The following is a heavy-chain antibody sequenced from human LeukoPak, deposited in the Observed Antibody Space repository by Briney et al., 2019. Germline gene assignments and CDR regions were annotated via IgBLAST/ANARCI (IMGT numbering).Heavy chain of an antibody. D-gene: IGHD5-18*01. J-gene: IGHJ3*02. CDR3: ARKSQAMGDAFDI. Sequence: PGGSLRLSCAASGFTFSSYSMNWVRQAPGKGLEWVSSISSSSSYIYYADSVKGRFTISRDNAKNSLYLQMNSLRAEDTAVYYCARKSQAMGDAFDIWGQGTMVTVSS. CDR2: ISSSSSYI. CDR1: GFTFSSYS. V-gene: IGHV3-21*01.